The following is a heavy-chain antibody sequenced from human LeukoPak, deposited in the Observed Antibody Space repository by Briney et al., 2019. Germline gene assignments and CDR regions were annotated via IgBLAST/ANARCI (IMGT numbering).Heavy chain of an antibody. CDR3: ARGGSSYGDYLWDV. CDR1: GGSFSGYY. CDR2: INHSGST. Sequence: SVTLSLTCAVYGGSFSGYYSSWIRQPPGKGLEWIGEINHSGSTNYNPSLKSRVTISVDTSKNQFSLKLSSVTAADTAVYYCARGGSSYGDYLWDVWGQGTTVTVSS. V-gene: IGHV4-34*01. D-gene: IGHD4-17*01. J-gene: IGHJ6*02.